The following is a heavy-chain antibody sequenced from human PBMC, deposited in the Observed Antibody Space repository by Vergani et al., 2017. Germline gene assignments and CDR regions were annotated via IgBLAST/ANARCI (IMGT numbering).Heavy chain of an antibody. J-gene: IGHJ5*02. CDR1: GGSLSSSSYY. Sequence: QLQLQESGPGLVKPSETLSLTCTVSGGSLSSSSYYWGWIRQPPGKGLEWIGSIYYSGRTNYNPSLKSPVTISVDTSKTQFSLKLSSVTAADTAVYYCARDERKLLWFGESRTDTKDWFDPWGQGTLVTVSS. D-gene: IGHD3-10*01. CDR2: IYYSGRT. CDR3: ARDERKLLWFGESRTDTKDWFDP. V-gene: IGHV4-39*07.